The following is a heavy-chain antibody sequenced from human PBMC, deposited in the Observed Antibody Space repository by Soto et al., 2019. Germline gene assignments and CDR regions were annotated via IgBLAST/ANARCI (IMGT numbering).Heavy chain of an antibody. Sequence: HVQLVQSGAEMRRPGSSVKVSCKASGGTFSSYRINWVRQAPGQGLEWVGGIVPIYRTADYAQKFQGRVTITADESARTAYMELRGLKSQDTAVYYCARDSGAKLSSSWGQGTLVTVSS. V-gene: IGHV1-69*01. J-gene: IGHJ4*02. CDR1: GGTFSSYR. CDR2: IVPIYRTA. D-gene: IGHD6-13*01. CDR3: ARDSGAKLSSS.